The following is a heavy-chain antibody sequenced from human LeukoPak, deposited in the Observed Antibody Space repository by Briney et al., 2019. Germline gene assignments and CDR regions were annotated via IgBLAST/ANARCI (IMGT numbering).Heavy chain of an antibody. CDR1: GFTFSSYA. D-gene: IGHD1-1*01. J-gene: IGHJ4*02. V-gene: IGHV3-23*01. Sequence: GGSLRLSCAASGFTFSSYAMNWVRQAQGRGLEWVSGFSGSGGTTYYADSVKGRFTISRDNSKNTLYLQMNSLRAEDTASYYCTTESTACDDGGQGTLVTVSS. CDR2: FSGSGGTT. CDR3: TTESTACDD.